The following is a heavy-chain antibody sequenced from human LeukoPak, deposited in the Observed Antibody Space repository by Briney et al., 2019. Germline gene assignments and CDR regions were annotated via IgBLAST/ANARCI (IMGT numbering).Heavy chain of an antibody. J-gene: IGHJ4*02. D-gene: IGHD5-12*01. CDR3: ARWPSTWPFDY. CDR2: ISYSGTT. V-gene: IGHV4-59*01. Sequence: PSGSLSLTCTVSGGSISSNYWSWIRQPPGKGLEWIGYISYSGTTSYNPSLESRVTMSVGTSKNQFSLKLTSVTAADTAVYYCARWPSTWPFDYWGQGTLVTVFS. CDR1: GGSISSNY.